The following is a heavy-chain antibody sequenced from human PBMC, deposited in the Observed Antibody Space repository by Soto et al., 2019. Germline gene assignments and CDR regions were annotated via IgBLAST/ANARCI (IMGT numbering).Heavy chain of an antibody. CDR2: INPSGGST. D-gene: IGHD2-15*01. Sequence: GASVKVSCKASGYTFTSYYMHWVRQAPGQGLEWMGIINPSGGSTSYAQKFQGRVTMTRDTSTSTVYMELSSLRSEDTAVYYCASCSSGGSCYSNLRYYYGMDVWGQGTTVTVSS. V-gene: IGHV1-46*01. CDR3: ASCSSGGSCYSNLRYYYGMDV. CDR1: GYTFTSYY. J-gene: IGHJ6*02.